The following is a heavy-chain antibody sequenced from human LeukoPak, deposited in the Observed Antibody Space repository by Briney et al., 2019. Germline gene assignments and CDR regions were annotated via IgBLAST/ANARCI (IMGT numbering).Heavy chain of an antibody. CDR1: GFTVSSNY. V-gene: IGHV3-66*02. Sequence: SGGSLRLSCAASGFTVSSNYMSWVRQAPGKGLEWVSVIYSDGSTYYADSVKGRLTISRDNSKNTLYLQMNSLRAEDTAVYYCVIAARPPFDYWGQGTLVTVSS. J-gene: IGHJ4*02. CDR2: IYSDGST. D-gene: IGHD6-6*01. CDR3: VIAARPPFDY.